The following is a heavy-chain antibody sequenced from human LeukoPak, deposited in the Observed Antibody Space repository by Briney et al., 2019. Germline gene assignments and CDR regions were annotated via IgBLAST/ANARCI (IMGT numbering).Heavy chain of an antibody. CDR3: AREIRQTSYYYDSSGYEY. V-gene: IGHV1-18*01. Sequence: ASVKVSCXASGYTFTSYGISWVRLAPGQGLGWMGWISAYNGDTNYAQKLQGRVTMTTDTSTSTAYMELRSLRSDDTAVYYCAREIRQTSYYYDSSGYEYWGQGTLVTVSS. J-gene: IGHJ4*02. CDR2: ISAYNGDT. D-gene: IGHD3-22*01. CDR1: GYTFTSYG.